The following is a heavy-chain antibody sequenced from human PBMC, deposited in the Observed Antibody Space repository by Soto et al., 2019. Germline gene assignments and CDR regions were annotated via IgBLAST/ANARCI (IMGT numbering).Heavy chain of an antibody. D-gene: IGHD3-3*01. J-gene: IGHJ4*02. Sequence: EVQLVESGGGLVKPGGSLRLSCAVSGFTFDKVWMNWVRQAPGKGLEWVGRIKSKTEGGTTDYAAPVKGRFTISRADSKNMLYLQMNSLKTEDTGMYFCTNGRDDLHSWGQGTLVTVSS. CDR1: GFTFDKVW. CDR2: IKSKTEGGTT. V-gene: IGHV3-15*07. CDR3: TNGRDDLHS.